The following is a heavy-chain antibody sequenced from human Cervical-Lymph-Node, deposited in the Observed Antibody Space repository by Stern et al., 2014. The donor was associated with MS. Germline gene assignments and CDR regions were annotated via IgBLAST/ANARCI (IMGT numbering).Heavy chain of an antibody. CDR2: ISFDGAKT. D-gene: IGHD6-19*01. CDR1: GFAFSTYG. J-gene: IGHJ4*02. CDR3: ARGSDWYPLDY. Sequence: VQLVESGGGVVQPGGSLSLSCSPSGFAFSTYGMHWVRQAPGKGLALVALISFDGAKTYYADSVKGRFTISRDNPKNTLYLQMKSLRGEDTAVYYCARGSDWYPLDYWGQGTLVTVSS. V-gene: IGHV3-30*03.